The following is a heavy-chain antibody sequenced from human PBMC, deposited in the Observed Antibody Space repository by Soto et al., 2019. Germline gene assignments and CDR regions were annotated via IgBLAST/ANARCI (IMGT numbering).Heavy chain of an antibody. CDR3: ARRYAPAFDT. V-gene: IGHV4-59*08. J-gene: IGHJ3*02. D-gene: IGHD5-18*01. CDR2: IFYSGST. Sequence: PSETLSLTCTVSGGSISSYYWSWIRQPPGKGLEWIGYIFYSGSTDYNPSLKSRFTISVDTSKNQFSLKLSSVTAADTAVYYCARRYAPAFDTWGQGTMVTVSS. CDR1: GGSISSYY.